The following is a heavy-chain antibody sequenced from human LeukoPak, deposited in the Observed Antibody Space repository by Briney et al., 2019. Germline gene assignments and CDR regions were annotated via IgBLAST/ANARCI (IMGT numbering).Heavy chain of an antibody. Sequence: PGGSLRLSCAASGFTISSSYMSWVRRPPGKGLEWVSVIYSGGSTYYADSVKGRFTISRDNSKNTLYLQLNSLRGGDTAVYYCASQTTVKYYFDYWGQGTLVTVSS. CDR1: GFTISSSY. CDR3: ASQTTVKYYFDY. D-gene: IGHD4-17*01. CDR2: IYSGGST. J-gene: IGHJ4*02. V-gene: IGHV3-53*01.